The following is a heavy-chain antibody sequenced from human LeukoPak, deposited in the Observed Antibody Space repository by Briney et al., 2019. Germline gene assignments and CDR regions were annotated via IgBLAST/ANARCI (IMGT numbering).Heavy chain of an antibody. D-gene: IGHD3-22*01. V-gene: IGHV3-30*03. Sequence: PGGSLRLSRAASGFTFSSYGMHWVRQAPGKGLEWVAVISYDGSNKYYADSVKGRFTISRDNSKNTLYLQMNSLRAEDTAVYYCARENTMTGWFDSWGQGTVVTVSS. J-gene: IGHJ5*01. CDR2: ISYDGSNK. CDR3: ARENTMTGWFDS. CDR1: GFTFSSYG.